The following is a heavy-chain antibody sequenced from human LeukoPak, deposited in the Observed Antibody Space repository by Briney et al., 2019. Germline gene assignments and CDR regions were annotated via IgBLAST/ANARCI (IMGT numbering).Heavy chain of an antibody. CDR1: GGSISNNY. CDR2: IHYTGST. D-gene: IGHD6-13*01. V-gene: IGHV4-59*01. J-gene: IGHJ4*02. Sequence: SETLSLTCTVSGGSISNNYWNWIRLPPGKGLEWIGYIHYTGSTHYNPSLKSRVTISLDTSKRQFSLKLTSVTAADTAVYYCAKARDSNIWYPFDYWGQGTLVTVSS. CDR3: AKARDSNIWYPFDY.